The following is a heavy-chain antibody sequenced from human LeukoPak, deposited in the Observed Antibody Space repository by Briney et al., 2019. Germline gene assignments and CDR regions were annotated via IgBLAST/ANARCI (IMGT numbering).Heavy chain of an antibody. CDR1: GYTFTGYY. CDR3: ASLWFFGDSSGYSGSSNY. D-gene: IGHD3-22*01. J-gene: IGHJ4*02. Sequence: GASVQVSCQASGYTFTGYYMHWVRQAPGQGLEWMGRINPNSGGTNYAQKFQGRVTMTRDTSISTAYMELSRLRSDDTAVYYCASLWFFGDSSGYSGSSNYWGQGTLVTVSS. CDR2: INPNSGGT. V-gene: IGHV1-2*06.